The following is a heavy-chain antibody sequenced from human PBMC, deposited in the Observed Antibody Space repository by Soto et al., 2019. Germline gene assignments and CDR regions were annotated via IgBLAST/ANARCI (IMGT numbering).Heavy chain of an antibody. CDR2: SSDRRTGNT. D-gene: IGHD2-21*02. J-gene: IGHJ4*02. CDR1: GFTFSSYT. CDR3: TTWLTAHFDY. Sequence: XGSLRLSCAASGFTFSSYTLNWVRRAPGKGLEWVATSSDRRTGNTHYSDSVRGRFTLSRDYSRNILFLQMDSLRADDTALYYCTTWLTAHFDYWGRGTQVTVSS. V-gene: IGHV3-23*01.